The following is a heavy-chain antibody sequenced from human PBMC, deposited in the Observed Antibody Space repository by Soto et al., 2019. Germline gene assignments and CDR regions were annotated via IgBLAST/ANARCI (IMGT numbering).Heavy chain of an antibody. V-gene: IGHV3-23*01. CDR2: ISGSGGST. CDR1: GFTFSSYA. J-gene: IGHJ4*02. Sequence: EVQLLESGGGSVQPGGSLRLSCAASGFTFSSYAMSWVRQAPGKGLEWVSAISGSGGSTYYADSVKGRFTISRDNSKNTLYLQMNSLRAEDTSVYYCAKLHCTNGVCYTGYFDYWGQVTLVTVSS. D-gene: IGHD2-8*01. CDR3: AKLHCTNGVCYTGYFDY.